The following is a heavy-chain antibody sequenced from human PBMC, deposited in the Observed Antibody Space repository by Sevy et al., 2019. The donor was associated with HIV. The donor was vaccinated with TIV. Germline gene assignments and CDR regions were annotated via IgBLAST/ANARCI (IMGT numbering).Heavy chain of an antibody. J-gene: IGHJ5*02. D-gene: IGHD3-10*01. CDR1: GFTFSSYA. V-gene: IGHV3-23*01. CDR2: LSGSGGST. CDR3: AKGPSGSGSYYNLDWFDP. Sequence: GGSLRLACAASGFTFSSYAMSWVRRAPGKGLEWVSALSGSGGSTDYADSVKGRFTISRDNSKNTLYLQMNSLRAEDTAVYYCAKGPSGSGSYYNLDWFDPWVQGTLVTVSS.